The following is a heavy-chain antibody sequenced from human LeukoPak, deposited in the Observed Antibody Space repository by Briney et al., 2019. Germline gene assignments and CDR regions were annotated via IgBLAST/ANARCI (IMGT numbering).Heavy chain of an antibody. Sequence: ASLKVSCKASGYTFTDYYMHWVRQAPGQGLEWMGWINPNSGGTNYAQKFQGRVTLTRDTSISTAYMELSRLRSDDTAVYYCARDEGVWSSPDNWFDPWGQGTLVTVSS. D-gene: IGHD3-16*01. J-gene: IGHJ5*02. CDR3: ARDEGVWSSPDNWFDP. CDR1: GYTFTDYY. CDR2: INPNSGGT. V-gene: IGHV1-2*02.